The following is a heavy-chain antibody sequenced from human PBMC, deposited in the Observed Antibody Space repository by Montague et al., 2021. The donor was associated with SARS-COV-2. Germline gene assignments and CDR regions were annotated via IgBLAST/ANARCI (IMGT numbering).Heavy chain of an antibody. V-gene: IGHV4-34*01. D-gene: IGHD3-10*01. CDR3: ARLGDGVVPSPILGVGPYYSYYYMDV. CDR1: GGSFSTYS. J-gene: IGHJ6*03. CDR2: IHHGGST. Sequence: SETLSLTCAVHGGSFSTYSWNWIRQPPGKGLEWIGEIHHGGSTNYNPSLKSRVTISADTSKNQLSRKLTSVAAADTAVYYCARLGDGVVPSPILGVGPYYSYYYMDVWGKGTTVTVPS.